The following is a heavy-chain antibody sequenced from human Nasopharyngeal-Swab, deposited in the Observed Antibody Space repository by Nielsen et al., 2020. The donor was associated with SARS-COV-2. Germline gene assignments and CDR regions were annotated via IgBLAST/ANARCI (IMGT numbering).Heavy chain of an antibody. V-gene: IGHV7-4-1*02. CDR3: ATLRGAISSDFDY. D-gene: IGHD6-6*01. J-gene: IGHJ4*02. CDR2: INTNTGHP. Sequence: WVRQAPGQGLEWMGWINTNTGHPTYARGFTGRFVFSLDSSARSTYLEFSSLQPDDTAVYYCATLRGAISSDFDYWGQGTLVTVSS.